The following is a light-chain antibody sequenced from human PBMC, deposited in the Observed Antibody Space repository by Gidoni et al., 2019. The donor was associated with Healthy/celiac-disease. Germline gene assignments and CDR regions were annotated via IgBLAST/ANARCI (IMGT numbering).Light chain of an antibody. J-gene: IGLJ1*01. Sequence: QSALTQPPPAAGSPGQSVTISCTGTRGDVGGYNYVSWYQQHPGKAPKLMIYEVSKRPSGVPDRFSGSKSGNTASLTVSGLQAENEADYYCSSYAGSNNYVFGTGTKVTVL. CDR1: RGDVGGYNY. V-gene: IGLV2-8*01. CDR3: SSYAGSNNYV. CDR2: EVS.